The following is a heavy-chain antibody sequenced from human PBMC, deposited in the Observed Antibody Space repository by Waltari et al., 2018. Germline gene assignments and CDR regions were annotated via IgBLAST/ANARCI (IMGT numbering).Heavy chain of an antibody. D-gene: IGHD5-18*01. Sequence: EVQLLESGGGLVQPGGSLRLSCADSGFTFSTDAMTWVRQAPGVGVRWCSVSFGSVSEIQYTDAVKGRFRICSDNSRNRVCRQMNSLTVDDTAVYYCATYQQTAPDYWGQGTLVTVSS. V-gene: IGHV3-23*01. J-gene: IGHJ4*02. CDR1: GFTFSTDA. CDR3: ATYQQTAPDY. CDR2: SFGSVSEI.